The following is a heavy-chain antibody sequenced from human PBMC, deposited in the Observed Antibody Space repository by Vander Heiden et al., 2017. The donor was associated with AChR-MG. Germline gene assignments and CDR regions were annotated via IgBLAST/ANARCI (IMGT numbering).Heavy chain of an antibody. CDR2: RWYDGSNK. CDR3: ARDWDSSGRYGMDV. V-gene: IGHV3-33*01. Sequence: QVQLVASGGGVVQPGWSLRLSRAASGFTFGSCGMHWGRQAPGKGLEWVAVRWYDGSNKYYADSVKGRFTISRDNSKNTLYLQMNSLRAEDTAVYYCARDWDSSGRYGMDVWGQGTTVTVSS. D-gene: IGHD6-19*01. CDR1: GFTFGSCG. J-gene: IGHJ6*02.